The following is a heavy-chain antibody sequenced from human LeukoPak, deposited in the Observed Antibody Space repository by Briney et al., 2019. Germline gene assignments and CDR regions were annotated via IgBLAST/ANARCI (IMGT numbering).Heavy chain of an antibody. V-gene: IGHV3-49*04. CDR1: GFTFGDYA. D-gene: IGHD2-21*02. J-gene: IGHJ3*02. CDR3: TICGGDCYRDAFDI. Sequence: GGSLRLSCTASGFTFGDYAMSWVRQAPGKGLEWVGFIRSKAYGGTTEYAASVKGRFTISRDDSKSIAYLQMNSLKTEDTAVHYCTICGGDCYRDAFDIWGQGTMVTVSS. CDR2: IRSKAYGGTT.